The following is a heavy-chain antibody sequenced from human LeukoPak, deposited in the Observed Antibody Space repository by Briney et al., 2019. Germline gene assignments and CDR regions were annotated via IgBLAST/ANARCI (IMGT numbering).Heavy chain of an antibody. V-gene: IGHV4-38-2*02. CDR1: GYSISSGYY. CDR3: ARSDYANWFDP. CDR2: IYHSGRT. J-gene: IGHJ5*02. D-gene: IGHD4-17*01. Sequence: SETLSLTCTVSGYSISSGYYRGWIRQPPGKGLEWIGSIYHSGRTYYNPSLKSRVTISVDTSKNQFSLKLSSVTAADTAVYYCARSDYANWFDPWGQGTLVTVSS.